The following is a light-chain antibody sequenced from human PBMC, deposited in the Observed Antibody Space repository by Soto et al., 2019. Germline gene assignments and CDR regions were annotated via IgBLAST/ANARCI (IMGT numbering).Light chain of an antibody. CDR2: ASS. CDR3: QQYRSSPYT. Sequence: EIVLTQSPGTLSLSPGLRATLSCRASQTIASNSVAWYQQHPGQPPRLLIYASSTRATGIPDRFSGSGSGTDFTLTISRLEPEDFAVYYCQQYRSSPYTFGQGTKVEIK. J-gene: IGKJ2*01. CDR1: QTIASNS. V-gene: IGKV3-20*01.